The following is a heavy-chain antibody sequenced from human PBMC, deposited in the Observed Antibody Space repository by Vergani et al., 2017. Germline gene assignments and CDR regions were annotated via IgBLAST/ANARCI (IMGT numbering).Heavy chain of an antibody. Sequence: QVQLQESGPGLVKPSQTLSLTCTVSGGSISSGDYYWSWIRQPPGKGLEWIGYIYYSGSTYYNPSLKSRVTISVDTSKNQFSLKLSSVTASDTAVYYCARVKYLDWLLRASYYFDYWGQGTLVTVSS. V-gene: IGHV4-30-4*01. J-gene: IGHJ4*02. CDR3: ARVKYLDWLLRASYYFDY. CDR1: GGSISSGDYY. D-gene: IGHD3-9*01. CDR2: IYYSGST.